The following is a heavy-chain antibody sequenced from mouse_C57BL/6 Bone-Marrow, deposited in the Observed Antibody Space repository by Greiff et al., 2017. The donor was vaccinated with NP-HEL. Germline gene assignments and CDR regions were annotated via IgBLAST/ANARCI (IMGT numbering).Heavy chain of an antibody. CDR2: IWRGGST. CDR1: GFSLTSYG. V-gene: IGHV2-5*01. D-gene: IGHD1-1*01. J-gene: IGHJ4*01. Sequence: QVQLKESGPGLVQPSQSLSITCTVSGFSLTSYGVHWVRQSPGKGLEWLGVIWRGGSTDYNAAFMSRLSITKDNSKSQVFFKMNSLQADDTAIYYCAKNHYYGSRCAMDYWGQGTSVTVSS. CDR3: AKNHYYGSRCAMDY.